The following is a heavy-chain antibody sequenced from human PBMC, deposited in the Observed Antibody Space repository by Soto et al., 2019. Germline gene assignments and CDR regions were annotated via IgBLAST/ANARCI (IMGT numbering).Heavy chain of an antibody. D-gene: IGHD3-16*02. V-gene: IGHV4-39*07. CDR1: GGSISSSSYY. CDR3: ARESIMITFGGVIVIRYFQH. J-gene: IGHJ1*01. Sequence: SETLSLTCTVSGGSISSSSYYWGWIRQPPGKGLEWIGSIYYSGSTYYNPSLKSRVTISVDTSKNQFSLKLSSVTAADTAVYYCARESIMITFGGVIVIRYFQHWGQGTLVTVSS. CDR2: IYYSGST.